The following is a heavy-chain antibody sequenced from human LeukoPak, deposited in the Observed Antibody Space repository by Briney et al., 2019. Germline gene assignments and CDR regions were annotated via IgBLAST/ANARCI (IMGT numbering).Heavy chain of an antibody. Sequence: GGSLRLSCAASGFTFSDYYMSWIRQAPGKGLEWVSYISSSGSTIYYADSVKGRFTISRDNAKNSLYLQMNSLRAEDTAVYYCARDLAGTTYYYYYGMDVWGQGTTVTVS. D-gene: IGHD1-7*01. CDR3: ARDLAGTTYYYYYGMDV. V-gene: IGHV3-11*01. CDR2: ISSSGSTI. J-gene: IGHJ6*02. CDR1: GFTFSDYY.